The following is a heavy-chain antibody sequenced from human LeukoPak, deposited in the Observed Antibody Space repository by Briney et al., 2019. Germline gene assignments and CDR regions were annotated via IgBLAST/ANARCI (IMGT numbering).Heavy chain of an antibody. Sequence: GESLKISCKGSGYSFSSYWIGWVRQMPGKGLEWMGIIYPDDSDTRYSPSFQGHVTISADKSISTAYLQWSSLKASDTAMYYCARQRYCSSTSCYDFDYWGQGTLVTVSS. J-gene: IGHJ4*02. V-gene: IGHV5-51*01. CDR2: IYPDDSDT. CDR3: ARQRYCSSTSCYDFDY. D-gene: IGHD2-2*01. CDR1: GYSFSSYW.